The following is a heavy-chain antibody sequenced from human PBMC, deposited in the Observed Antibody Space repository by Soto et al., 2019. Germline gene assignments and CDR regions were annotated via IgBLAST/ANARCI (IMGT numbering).Heavy chain of an antibody. CDR3: VYLCRRDWRAGP. Sequence: QVQLQESGPGLVKPSETLSLTCTVSGVSLSGGNYYWSWIRQPPGKGLEWIGYIFQTGNTNYNPSHHPVNTRHLSIRAVAPCHHCHLRMFSVPPPRPLVYLCRRDWRAGPGGQGPPLTLPP. V-gene: IGHV4-61*01. CDR1: GVSLSGGNYY. J-gene: IGHJ5*02. D-gene: IGHD2-21*02. CDR2: IFQTGNT.